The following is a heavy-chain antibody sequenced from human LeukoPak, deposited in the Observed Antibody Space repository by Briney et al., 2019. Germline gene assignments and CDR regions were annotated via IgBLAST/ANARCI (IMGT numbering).Heavy chain of an antibody. D-gene: IGHD1-26*01. CDR2: IYYSGST. Sequence: SETLSLTCTVSGGFISSYYWSWIRQPPGKGLEWIGYIYYSGSTNYNPSLKSRVTISVDTSKNQFSLKLSSVTAADTAVYYCARRGGSGRAFDYGAQGPRVTVPS. CDR1: GGFISSYY. J-gene: IGHJ4*02. CDR3: ARRGGSGRAFDY. V-gene: IGHV4-59*01.